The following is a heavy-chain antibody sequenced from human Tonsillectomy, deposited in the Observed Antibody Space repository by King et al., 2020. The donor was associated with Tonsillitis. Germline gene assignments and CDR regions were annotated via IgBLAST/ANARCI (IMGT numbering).Heavy chain of an antibody. CDR3: AGAPYYYDSSGYLN. CDR1: GNSFTSYW. Sequence: EVQLVQSGAEVKKPGESLKISCKGSGNSFTSYWIGWVRQMPGKGLEWMGSIYPGDSETRYSPSFQGQVAISADKSMSTAYLQWNSLKASDTAMYYCAGAPYYYDSSGYLNWGQGTLVTVSS. V-gene: IGHV5-51*03. CDR2: IYPGDSET. J-gene: IGHJ4*02. D-gene: IGHD3-22*01.